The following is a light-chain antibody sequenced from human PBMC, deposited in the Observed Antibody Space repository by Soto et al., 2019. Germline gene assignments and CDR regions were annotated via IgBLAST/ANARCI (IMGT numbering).Light chain of an antibody. Sequence: EIVLTQSPATLSLSPGERATLSCRASQSVSIYLAWYQQKPGQAPRLLIYDASNRATGIPARFSGSGSGTDFTLTISSLEPEAFAVYYCHQRSSWLRGTFGGGTKVEI. V-gene: IGKV3-11*01. J-gene: IGKJ4*01. CDR1: QSVSIY. CDR2: DAS. CDR3: HQRSSWLRGT.